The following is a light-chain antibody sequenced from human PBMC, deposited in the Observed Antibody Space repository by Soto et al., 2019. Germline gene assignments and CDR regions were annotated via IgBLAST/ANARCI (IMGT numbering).Light chain of an antibody. V-gene: IGKV3-15*01. J-gene: IGKJ1*01. Sequence: IVTTQSPSPLSVSPGGRATLSCRASQSISDTLAWYQQKPGQAPRLPIYSASRRATGFPGRFSGSGSGTDFTLTISSLQSEDLAVYYCQQYNNWPWTFGQGTKVDI. CDR1: QSISDT. CDR2: SAS. CDR3: QQYNNWPWT.